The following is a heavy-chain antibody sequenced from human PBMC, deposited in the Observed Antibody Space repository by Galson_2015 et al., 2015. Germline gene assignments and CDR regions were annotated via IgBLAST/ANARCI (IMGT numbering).Heavy chain of an antibody. V-gene: IGHV3-30*03. D-gene: IGHD6-19*01. CDR1: GFTFSSYG. CDR3: ARVGLSSGWYIEDY. CDR2: ISYDGSNK. J-gene: IGHJ4*02. Sequence: SLRLSCAASGFTFSSYGMHWVRQAPGKGLEWVAVISYDGSNKYYADSVKGRFTISRDNSKNTLYLQMNSLRAEDTAVYYCARVGLSSGWYIEDYWGQGTLVTVSS.